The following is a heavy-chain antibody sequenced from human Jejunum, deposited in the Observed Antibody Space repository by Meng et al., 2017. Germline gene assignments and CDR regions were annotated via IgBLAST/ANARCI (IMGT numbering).Heavy chain of an antibody. J-gene: IGHJ5*02. CDR3: ARGVVAGAPYPGHWFDP. CDR1: GGSISSVDYY. Sequence: QVLLQGSGPGLVKPSQTLSLTGTVSGGSISSVDYYWSWIRQHPGKGLEWIGSIHYTGNAYQNPSLKSRLTMSIDTSENQFSLKLSSVTAADTAVYYCARGVVAGAPYPGHWFDPWGQGTLVTVSS. V-gene: IGHV4-31*03. CDR2: IHYTGNA. D-gene: IGHD2-15*01.